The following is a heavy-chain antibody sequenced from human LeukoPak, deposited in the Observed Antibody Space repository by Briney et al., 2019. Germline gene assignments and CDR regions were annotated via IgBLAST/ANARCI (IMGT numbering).Heavy chain of an antibody. CDR2: IYYSGST. D-gene: IGHD2-2*01. V-gene: IGHV4-31*03. Sequence: SETLSLTCTVSGGSISSGGYYWSWIRQHPGKGLEWIGYIYYSGSTYYNPSLKSRVTISVDTSKNQFSLKLSSVTAADTAVYYCAKTGGSSSTSWFFDYWGQGTLVTVSS. CDR1: GGSISSGGYY. CDR3: AKTGGSSSTSWFFDY. J-gene: IGHJ4*02.